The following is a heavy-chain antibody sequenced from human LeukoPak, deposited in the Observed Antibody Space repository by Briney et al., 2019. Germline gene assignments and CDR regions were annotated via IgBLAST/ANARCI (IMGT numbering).Heavy chain of an antibody. CDR3: ATARYFYWLLYKTYYYGMDF. J-gene: IGHJ6*02. CDR1: GYTFNSHD. Sequence: ASVKVSCKASGYTFNSHDINWVRQATGQGLEWMGWMNPNSGNTGYAQKFQGRVTMTRSTSITTAYMELSRLRSEDTSVYSCATARYFYWLLYKTYYYGMDFWGQGTTVTVSS. D-gene: IGHD3-9*01. CDR2: MNPNSGNT. V-gene: IGHV1-8*01.